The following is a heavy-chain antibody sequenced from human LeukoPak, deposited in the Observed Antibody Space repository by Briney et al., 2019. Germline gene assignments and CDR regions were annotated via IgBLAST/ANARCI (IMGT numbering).Heavy chain of an antibody. CDR2: FDPEDGET. Sequence: ASVKVSCKVSGYTLTELSMHWVRQAPGKGLEWMGGFDPEDGETIYAQKFQGRVTMTEDTSTDTAYMELSSLRSEDTAVYYCATTTVGVYFFDYWGQGTLVTVSS. CDR3: ATTTVGVYFFDY. CDR1: GYTLTELS. J-gene: IGHJ4*02. V-gene: IGHV1-24*01. D-gene: IGHD2-8*01.